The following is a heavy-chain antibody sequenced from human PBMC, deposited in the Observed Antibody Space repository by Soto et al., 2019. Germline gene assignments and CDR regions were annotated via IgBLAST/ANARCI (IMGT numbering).Heavy chain of an antibody. D-gene: IGHD2-15*01. J-gene: IGHJ3*02. CDR1: GFTFSDYY. Sequence: GGSLRLSCAASGFTFSDYYMSWIRQAPGKGLEWVSYLSSSSSYTNYADSVKGRFTISKDNAMNSLYLQMNSLRAEDTAVSYCARDRDIVVVVAATPQGRDAFGIWGQGTMVTVSS. CDR3: ARDRDIVVVVAATPQGRDAFGI. V-gene: IGHV3-11*05. CDR2: LSSSSSYT.